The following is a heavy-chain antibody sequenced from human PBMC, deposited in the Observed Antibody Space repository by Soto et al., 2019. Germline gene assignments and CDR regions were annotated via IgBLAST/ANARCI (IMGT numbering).Heavy chain of an antibody. V-gene: IGHV1-69*13. CDR1: GGIFTSYA. Sequence: ASVKVSCKASGGIFTSYAISWVRQAPGQGLEWMGGIIPIFGTANYAQKFQGRVTITADESTSTAYMELSSLRSEDTAVYYCARDSFTIFGVVTRRPFSYRGQGTLVTGSS. J-gene: IGHJ4*02. CDR3: ARDSFTIFGVVTRRPFSY. CDR2: IIPIFGTA. D-gene: IGHD3-3*01.